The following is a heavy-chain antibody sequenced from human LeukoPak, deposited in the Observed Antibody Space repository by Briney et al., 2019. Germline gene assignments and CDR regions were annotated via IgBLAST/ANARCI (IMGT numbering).Heavy chain of an antibody. D-gene: IGHD6-13*01. V-gene: IGHV5-51*01. CDR2: IYSGDSDT. Sequence: GESLKISCKGSGYSFTSYWIGWVRQMPGKGLEWMGIIYSGDSDTKYSPSFQGQVTISADKSINTAYLQWSSLKASDTAMYYCARHDGSSWYNLDYWGQGTLVTVSS. CDR3: ARHDGSSWYNLDY. CDR1: GYSFTSYW. J-gene: IGHJ4*02.